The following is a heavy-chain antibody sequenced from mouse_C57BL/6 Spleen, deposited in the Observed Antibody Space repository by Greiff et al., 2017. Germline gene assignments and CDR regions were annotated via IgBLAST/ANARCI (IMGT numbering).Heavy chain of an antibody. CDR3: ARELRLPLDY. Sequence: QVQLQQSAAELARPGASVKMSCKASGYTFTSYTMHWVKQRPGQGLEWIGYINPSSGYTEYNQKFKDKTTLTADKSSSTAYMQLSSLTSEDSAVYYCARELRLPLDYWGQGTTLTVSS. CDR1: GYTFTSYT. D-gene: IGHD1-2*01. CDR2: INPSSGYT. J-gene: IGHJ2*01. V-gene: IGHV1-4*02.